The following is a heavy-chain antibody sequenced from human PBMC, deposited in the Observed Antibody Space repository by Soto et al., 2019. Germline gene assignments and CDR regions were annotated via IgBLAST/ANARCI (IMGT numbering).Heavy chain of an antibody. J-gene: IGHJ6*02. D-gene: IGHD4-17*01. Sequence: SPTCTVSGGAIISNNYYWALLRQPPGKGLAWIASIYYDGSVYYNTSLKSRVTISRDTSKNQFALRLTSVTAADPAVYYCATDQEVNYAYYGGSQYHNCMDVWGQATTVTV. CDR3: ATDQEVNYAYYGGSQYHNCMDV. V-gene: IGHV4-39*06. CDR1: GGAIISNNYY. CDR2: IYYDGSV.